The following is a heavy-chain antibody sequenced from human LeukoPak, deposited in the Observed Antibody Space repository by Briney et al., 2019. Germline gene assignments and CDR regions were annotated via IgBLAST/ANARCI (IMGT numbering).Heavy chain of an antibody. J-gene: IGHJ5*02. CDR1: GGSISSYY. Sequence: TSETLSLTCTVSGGSISSYYWSWIRQPPGKGLEWIGYIYYSGSTNYNPSLKSRVTISVDTSKKQFSLKLSSVTAADTAVYYCARDWATMVRGVKKYNWFDPRGQGTLVTVSS. D-gene: IGHD3-10*01. CDR3: ARDWATMVRGVKKYNWFDP. CDR2: IYYSGST. V-gene: IGHV4-59*01.